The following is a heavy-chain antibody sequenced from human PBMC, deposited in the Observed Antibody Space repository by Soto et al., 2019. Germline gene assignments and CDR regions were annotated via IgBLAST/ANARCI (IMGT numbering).Heavy chain of an antibody. Sequence: VQLVESGGGLVQPGGSLRLSCAASGFSFSGYAMSWVRQAPGKGLDWVSAISGSGATTYYADSVKGRFTISRDNSENTLYLQLNSLRAEDTAVYYCAKGEKGYNWNYFDYWGQGTLVTVSS. CDR2: ISGSGATT. V-gene: IGHV3-23*04. CDR1: GFSFSGYA. J-gene: IGHJ4*02. D-gene: IGHD1-20*01. CDR3: AKGEKGYNWNYFDY.